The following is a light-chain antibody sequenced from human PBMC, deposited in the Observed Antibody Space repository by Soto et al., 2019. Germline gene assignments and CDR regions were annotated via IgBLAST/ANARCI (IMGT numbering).Light chain of an antibody. CDR3: QVWDSRTDHVI. J-gene: IGLJ2*01. CDR1: NIGDKS. V-gene: IGLV3-21*04. Sequence: SYELTQPPSLSVAPGKTAMISCEGDNIGDKSVHWYQQKPGQAPVLVIYSDSDRPSGIPERVSGSNSGNLVTLTISRVEAGDEADYYCQVWDSRTDHVIFGGGTKLTVL. CDR2: SDS.